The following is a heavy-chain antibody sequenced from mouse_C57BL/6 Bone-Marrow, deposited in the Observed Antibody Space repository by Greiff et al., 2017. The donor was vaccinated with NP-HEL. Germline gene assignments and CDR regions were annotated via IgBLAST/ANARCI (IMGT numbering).Heavy chain of an antibody. D-gene: IGHD1-1*01. J-gene: IGHJ1*03. V-gene: IGHV14-4*01. Sequence: EVQLQQSGAELVRPGASVKLSCTASGFNIKDDYMHWVKQRPEQGLEWIGWIDPENGDTEYASKFQGKATITADTSSNTAYLQLSSLTSEDTAVYYCTTPPYYGSRGWYFDVWGTGTTVTVSS. CDR2: IDPENGDT. CDR3: TTPPYYGSRGWYFDV. CDR1: GFNIKDDY.